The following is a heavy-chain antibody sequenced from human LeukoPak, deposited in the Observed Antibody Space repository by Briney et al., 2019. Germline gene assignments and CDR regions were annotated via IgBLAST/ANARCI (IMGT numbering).Heavy chain of an antibody. V-gene: IGHV4-61*02. CDR3: ARGITGTTPFDY. Sequence: SETLSLTCTVPGGSISSGSYYWSWIRQPAGKGLEWIGRIYTSGSTNYNPSLKSRVTISVDTSKNQFSLKLSSVTAADTAVYYCARGITGTTPFDYWGQGTLVTVSS. D-gene: IGHD1-7*01. CDR2: IYTSGST. J-gene: IGHJ4*02. CDR1: GGSISSGSYY.